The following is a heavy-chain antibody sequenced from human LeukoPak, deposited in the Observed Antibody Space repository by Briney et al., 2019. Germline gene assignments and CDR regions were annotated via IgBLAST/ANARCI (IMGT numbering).Heavy chain of an antibody. CDR2: ISSSGSTI. CDR3: ARVGAYAAVNC. D-gene: IGHD3-16*01. V-gene: IGHV3-48*03. J-gene: IGHJ4*02. Sequence: GGSLRLSCAASGFPFNTYEMNWVRQAPGKGLEWVPYISSSGSTIYYADSVKGRFTISRDNAKNSLYLQMNSLRAEDTAIYYCARVGAYAAVNCWGQGTLVTVSS. CDR1: GFPFNTYE.